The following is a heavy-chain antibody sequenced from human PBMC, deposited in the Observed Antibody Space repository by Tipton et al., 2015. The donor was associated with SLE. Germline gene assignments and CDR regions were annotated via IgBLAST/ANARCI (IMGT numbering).Heavy chain of an antibody. V-gene: IGHV3-21*01. Sequence: SLRLSCAASGFTFSSYCMNWVRQAPGKGLEWVSSISSSSSYIYYADSVKGRFTTSRDNAKNSLYLQMNSLRAEDTAVYYCARPTTGTRDYWGQGTLVTVSS. CDR3: ARPTTGTRDY. CDR1: GFTFSSYC. D-gene: IGHD1/OR15-1a*01. J-gene: IGHJ4*02. CDR2: ISSSSSYI.